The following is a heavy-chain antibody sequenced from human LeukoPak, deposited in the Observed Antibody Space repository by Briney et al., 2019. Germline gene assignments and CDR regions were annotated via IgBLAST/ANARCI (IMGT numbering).Heavy chain of an antibody. CDR3: ARVKTIVGITMVRENWFDP. D-gene: IGHD3-10*01. J-gene: IGHJ5*02. Sequence: SETLSLTCTVSGYSISSGYYWGWILQPPGKGLEWIVSIYHSGSTYYNPSLKSRVTISVDTSKNQFSLKLSSVTAADTAVYYCARVKTIVGITMVRENWFDPWGQGTLVTVSS. CDR1: GYSISSGYY. V-gene: IGHV4-38-2*02. CDR2: IYHSGST.